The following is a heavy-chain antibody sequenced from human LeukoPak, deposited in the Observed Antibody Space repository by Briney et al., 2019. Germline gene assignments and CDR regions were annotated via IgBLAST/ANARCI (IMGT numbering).Heavy chain of an antibody. Sequence: SETLSLTCGGSGGSFSGYYWTWIRQLPGKGLKWMGEINHSGNTIYNPSLKSRVIISIDTLKNQISLNMRSVTAADTAVYYCARGRNWETFYHYCMDVWGNGTTVTVSS. CDR1: GGSFSGYY. V-gene: IGHV4-34*01. D-gene: IGHD1-14*01. CDR3: ARGRNWETFYHYCMDV. CDR2: INHSGNT. J-gene: IGHJ6*03.